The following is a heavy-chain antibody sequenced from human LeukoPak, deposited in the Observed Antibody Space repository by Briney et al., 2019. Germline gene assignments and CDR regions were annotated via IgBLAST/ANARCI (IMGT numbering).Heavy chain of an antibody. CDR1: GFSFSSHW. CDR2: IKYDGSLK. V-gene: IGHV3-7*01. CDR3: ASSDASAAND. D-gene: IGHD2-15*01. Sequence: GGSLRLSCAASGFSFSSHWMSWVRQAPGKGLEWVANIKYDGSLKFYVASVKGRFTISRDSAKSALFLEMNSLGVEDTAVYYCASSDASAANDWGQGTLVTVSS. J-gene: IGHJ4*02.